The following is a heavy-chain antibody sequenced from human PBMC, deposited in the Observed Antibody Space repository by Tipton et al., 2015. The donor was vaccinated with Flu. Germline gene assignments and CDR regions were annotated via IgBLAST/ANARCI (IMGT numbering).Heavy chain of an antibody. J-gene: IGHJ4*02. CDR1: GASFGSGYY. CDR2: IHHTGST. CDR3: GRRVGADTPLL. D-gene: IGHD1-26*01. Sequence: TLSLTCSVSGASFGSGYYWSWFRQPPGKGLEWIGEIHHTGSTYYNPSLQSRLSISLDTSRNQFSLSLASVTAADTAVFYCGRRVGADTPLLWGQGSLVTVSS. V-gene: IGHV4-34*01.